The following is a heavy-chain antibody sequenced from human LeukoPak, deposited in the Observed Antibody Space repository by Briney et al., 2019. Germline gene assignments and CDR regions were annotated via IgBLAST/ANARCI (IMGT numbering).Heavy chain of an antibody. D-gene: IGHD2-15*01. Sequence: ASVKVCCKASGYTFTSYGISWVRQAPGQGLEWMGWISGYNGNTHYAQNLQGRVTMTTDTSTSTAYMELRSLRSDDTAVYYCARGPYCSGGTCYSQYFNYWGQGTLVTVSS. CDR1: GYTFTSYG. J-gene: IGHJ4*02. CDR3: ARGPYCSGGTCYSQYFNY. CDR2: ISGYNGNT. V-gene: IGHV1-18*01.